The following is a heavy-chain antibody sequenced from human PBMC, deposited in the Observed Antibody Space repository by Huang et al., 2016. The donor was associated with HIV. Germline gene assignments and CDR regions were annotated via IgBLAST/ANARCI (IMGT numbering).Heavy chain of an antibody. D-gene: IGHD6-19*01. V-gene: IGHV3-7*01. CDR2: RKADGSRK. CDR3: ARTVAVAGRPNWFDP. CDR1: GFTFSSYW. Sequence: EVQVVESGGDLVQPGGSLRLSCAASGFTFSSYWMSWVRQHPGKGLEWVANRKADGSRKYYVVCVKGRFTIARDNANNSLYLQMSSLRAEDTAVYYCARTVAVAGRPNWFDPWGQGTLVTVSS. J-gene: IGHJ5*02.